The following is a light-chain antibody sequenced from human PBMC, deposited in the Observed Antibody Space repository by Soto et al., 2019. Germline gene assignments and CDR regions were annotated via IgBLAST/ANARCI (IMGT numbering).Light chain of an antibody. V-gene: IGKV3-20*01. J-gene: IGKJ1*01. Sequence: EIVLTQSPGTLSLSPGERATLSCRASQSVSSAYLAWYQHKPRQPPTLLIYAASSRVTGNPDRFSGSGSGTDFTLTISRLAPEDFAVYYCQQYGSSSTWTFGQGTNVEIK. CDR2: AAS. CDR1: QSVSSAY. CDR3: QQYGSSSTWT.